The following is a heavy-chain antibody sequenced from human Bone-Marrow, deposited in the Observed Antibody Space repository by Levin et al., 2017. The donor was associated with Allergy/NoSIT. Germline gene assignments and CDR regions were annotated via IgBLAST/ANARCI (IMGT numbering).Heavy chain of an antibody. CDR1: GYTFTGYY. D-gene: IGHD2-21*02. V-gene: IGHV1-2*02. J-gene: IGHJ4*02. CDR3: ARVPICGGDCYPDY. Sequence: GESLKISCKASGYTFTGYYMHWVRRAPGQGLEWMGWINPNSGGTNYAQKFQGRVTMTRDTSISTAYMELSRLRSDDTAVYYCARVPICGGDCYPDYWGQGTLVTVSS. CDR2: INPNSGGT.